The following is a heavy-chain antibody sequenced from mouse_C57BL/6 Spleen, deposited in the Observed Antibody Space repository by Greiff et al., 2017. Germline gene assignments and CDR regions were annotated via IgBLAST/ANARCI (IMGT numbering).Heavy chain of an antibody. J-gene: IGHJ2*01. CDR2: IYPRSGNT. V-gene: IGHV1-81*01. CDR3: ARSGDYRFDY. Sequence: QVHVKQSGAELARPGASVKLSCKASGYTFTSYGISWVKQRTGQGLEWIGEIYPRSGNTYYNEKFKGKATLTADKSSSTAYMELRSLTSEDSAVYFCARSGDYRFDYWGQGTTLTVSS. D-gene: IGHD2-4*01. CDR1: GYTFTSYG.